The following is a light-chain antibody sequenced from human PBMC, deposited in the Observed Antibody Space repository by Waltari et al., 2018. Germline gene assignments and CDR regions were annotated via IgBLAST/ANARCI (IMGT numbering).Light chain of an antibody. J-gene: IGLJ1*01. CDR1: SSDVGGYNY. CDR3: SSYTGSSTI. V-gene: IGLV2-14*01. CDR2: EVS. Sequence: QSALTQPASVSGSPGQSITIPCTGTSSDVGGYNYLSWYQQHPGKAPKLMIYEVSNRPSGVSNRFSGSKSGNTASLTISGLQAEDEADYYCSSYTGSSTIFGTGTKVTVL.